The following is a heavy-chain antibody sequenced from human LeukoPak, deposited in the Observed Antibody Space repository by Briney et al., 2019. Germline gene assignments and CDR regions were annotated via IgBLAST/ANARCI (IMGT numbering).Heavy chain of an antibody. J-gene: IGHJ6*02. CDR2: IYYSGST. Sequence: SETLSLTCTVSGGSISSSSYYWGWIRQHPGKGLEWIGYIYYSGSTYYNPSLKSRVTISVDTSKNQFSLKLSSVTAADTAVYYCARDQRYYDFWSGSPYYYGMDVWGQGTTVTVSS. V-gene: IGHV4-31*03. D-gene: IGHD3-3*01. CDR1: GGSISSSSYY. CDR3: ARDQRYYDFWSGSPYYYGMDV.